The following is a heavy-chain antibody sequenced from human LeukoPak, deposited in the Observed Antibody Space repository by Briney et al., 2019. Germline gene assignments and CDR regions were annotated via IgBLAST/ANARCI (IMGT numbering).Heavy chain of an antibody. Sequence: SETLSLTCTVSGGSISSYYWSWIRQPAGKGLEWIGRIYTSGSTNYNPSLKSRVTISVDTSKNQFSLKLSSVTAADTAVYYCAASGYSAYRGDYWGQGTLVTVSA. V-gene: IGHV4-4*07. J-gene: IGHJ4*02. CDR1: GGSISSYY. CDR2: IYTSGST. CDR3: AASGYSAYRGDY. D-gene: IGHD5-12*01.